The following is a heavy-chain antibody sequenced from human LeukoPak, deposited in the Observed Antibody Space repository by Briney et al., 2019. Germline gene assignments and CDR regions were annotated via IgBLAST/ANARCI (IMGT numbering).Heavy chain of an antibody. CDR2: IRYDGSNK. J-gene: IGHJ4*02. CDR3: AKDLDYYGSGSYTFDY. V-gene: IGHV3-30*02. CDR1: GFTFSSYG. Sequence: GGSLRLSCAASGFTFSSYGMHWVRQAPGKGLEWVAFIRYDGSNKFYADSVKGRFTISRDNSKNTLYLQMNSLRAEDTAVYYCAKDLDYYGSGSYTFDYWGQGTPVTVSS. D-gene: IGHD3-10*01.